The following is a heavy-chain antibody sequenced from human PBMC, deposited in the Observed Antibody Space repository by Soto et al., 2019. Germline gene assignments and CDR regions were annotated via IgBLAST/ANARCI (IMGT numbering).Heavy chain of an antibody. CDR2: INHSGST. J-gene: IGHJ4*02. CDR1: GGSFSGYY. Sequence: PSETLSLTCAVYGGSFSGYYWSWIRQPPGKGLEWIGEINHSGSTNYNPSLKSRVTISVDTSKNQFSLKLSSVTAADTAVYYCARGLIAARPYFDYWGQGTLVTVSS. V-gene: IGHV4-34*01. D-gene: IGHD6-6*01. CDR3: ARGLIAARPYFDY.